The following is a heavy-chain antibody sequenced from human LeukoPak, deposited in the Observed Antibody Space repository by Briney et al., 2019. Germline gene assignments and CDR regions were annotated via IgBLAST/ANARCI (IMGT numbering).Heavy chain of an antibody. V-gene: IGHV4-39*01. Sequence: SETLSLTCTVSGGSISSSSYYWGWIRQPPGKGLEWIGSIYYSGSTYYNPSLKSRVTISVDTSKNQFSLKLSSVTAADTAVYCCARRDDFWSGRVDYWGQGTLVTVSS. J-gene: IGHJ4*02. CDR1: GGSISSSSYY. CDR2: IYYSGST. D-gene: IGHD3-3*01. CDR3: ARRDDFWSGRVDY.